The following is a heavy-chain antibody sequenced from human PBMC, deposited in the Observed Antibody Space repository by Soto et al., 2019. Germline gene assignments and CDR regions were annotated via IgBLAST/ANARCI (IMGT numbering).Heavy chain of an antibody. CDR1: GGSFTSDY. CDR3: ASHSGVAALGGLDH. V-gene: IGHV4-59*08. Sequence: QVQLQESGPGLVKPSETLSLTCTVSGGSFTSDYWSWIRQPPGKGLQWIGYIYYNGTTNYNPSLKSRLTISQDTAKGQISLELTSLTAADTAVYYCASHSGVAALGGLDHWGQGKLVTVSS. J-gene: IGHJ4*02. CDR2: IYYNGTT. D-gene: IGHD6-13*01.